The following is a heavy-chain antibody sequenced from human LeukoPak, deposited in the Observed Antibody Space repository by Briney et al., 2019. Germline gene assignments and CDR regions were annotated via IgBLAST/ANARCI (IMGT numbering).Heavy chain of an antibody. CDR3: ARDGVSVGIAGPHDY. CDR2: ISSSSSYI. Sequence: GGSLRLSCAASGFTFSNAWMNWVRQAPGKGLEWVSSISSSSSYIYYADSVKGRFTISRDNAKNSLYLQMNSLRAEDTAVYYCARDGVSVGIAGPHDYWGQGTLVTVSS. D-gene: IGHD6-13*01. CDR1: GFTFSNAW. V-gene: IGHV3-21*01. J-gene: IGHJ4*02.